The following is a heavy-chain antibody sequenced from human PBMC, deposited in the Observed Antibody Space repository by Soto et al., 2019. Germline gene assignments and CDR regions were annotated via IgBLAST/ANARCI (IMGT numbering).Heavy chain of an antibody. J-gene: IGHJ4*02. Sequence: QVQLQESGPGLVKPSATLSLTCTVSGGSISSYYWSWIRQPPGKGLEWIGYIYYSGSTNYNPSLKSRVTISVDTSKNQFSLKRSSVTAADTAVYYCARVKVGNWNYGDFDYCGQGTLVTVSS. CDR2: IYYSGST. D-gene: IGHD1-7*01. CDR1: GGSISSYY. CDR3: ARVKVGNWNYGDFDY. V-gene: IGHV4-59*01.